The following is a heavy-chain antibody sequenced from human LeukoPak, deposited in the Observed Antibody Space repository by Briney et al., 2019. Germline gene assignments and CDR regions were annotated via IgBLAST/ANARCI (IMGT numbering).Heavy chain of an antibody. CDR2: IGGGDT. V-gene: IGHV3-23*01. Sequence: GGSLRLSCAASGFDFSTYAMSWVRQAPGKGLEWVSGIGGGDTHYADSVKGRFTISRDNSKSTVELHMSSLRVEDTAVYYCAKDGQSFNSMWDYLDSWGRGTLVTVFS. CDR1: GFDFSTYA. J-gene: IGHJ4*02. CDR3: AKDGQSFNSMWDYLDS. D-gene: IGHD1-26*01.